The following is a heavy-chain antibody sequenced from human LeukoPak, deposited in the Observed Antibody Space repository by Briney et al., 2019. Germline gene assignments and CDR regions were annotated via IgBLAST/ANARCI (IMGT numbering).Heavy chain of an antibody. CDR3: AKEKALICSYFDY. V-gene: IGHV3-30*02. Sequence: GGSLRLSCAASEFAFSTNGMHWVRQAPGKWLEWVAFIRYDGTNKAYRDSVTGRFTISRDNARNTLYLQMDSLRGDDSGVYYCAKEKALICSYFDYWGQGTLVTVSS. D-gene: IGHD2-8*01. CDR2: IRYDGTNK. J-gene: IGHJ4*02. CDR1: EFAFSTNG.